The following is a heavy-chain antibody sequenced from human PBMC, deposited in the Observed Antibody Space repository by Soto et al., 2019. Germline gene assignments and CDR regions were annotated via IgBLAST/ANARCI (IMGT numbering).Heavy chain of an antibody. D-gene: IGHD2-15*01. CDR3: SREVEAYSYYMDV. J-gene: IGHJ6*03. CDR2: IYSGGDT. CDR1: GFTVSSNY. Sequence: EVQLVESGGGLVQPGWSLRLSCAASGFTVSSNYMSWVRQAPGKGLEWVSVIYSGGDTYYADSVKGRFTISRDNSKNTLYLKMNSLRAEDTAVYYCSREVEAYSYYMDVWGKGTTVTVSS. V-gene: IGHV3-66*01.